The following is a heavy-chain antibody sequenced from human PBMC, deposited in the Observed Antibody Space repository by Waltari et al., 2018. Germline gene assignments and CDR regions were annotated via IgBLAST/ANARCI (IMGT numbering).Heavy chain of an antibody. J-gene: IGHJ4*02. V-gene: IGHV4-39*01. CDR1: GGSISSSIYY. CDR3: ARIIGYCSSTSCYGG. D-gene: IGHD2-2*01. Sequence: QLQLQESGPGLVKPSETLSLTCTVSGGSISSSIYYWGWIRQPPGKGLEWIGSIHFSGSTYYNPSLKGRVIISVDTSKNQFSLRLSSVTAADTAVYYCARIIGYCSSTSCYGGWGQGTLVTVSS. CDR2: IHFSGST.